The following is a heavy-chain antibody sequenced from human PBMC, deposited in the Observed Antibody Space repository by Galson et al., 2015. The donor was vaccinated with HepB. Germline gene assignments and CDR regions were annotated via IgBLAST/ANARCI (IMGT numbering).Heavy chain of an antibody. D-gene: IGHD3-22*01. Sequence: SVKVSCKASGYTFTSYYMHWVRQAPGQGLEWMGIINPSGGSTSYAQKLQGRVTMTRDTSTSTVYMELSSLRSEDTAVYYCARVGSSGYYYQDWGQGTLVTVSS. V-gene: IGHV1-46*04. CDR1: GYTFTSYY. CDR2: INPSGGST. CDR3: ARVGSSGYYYQD. J-gene: IGHJ1*01.